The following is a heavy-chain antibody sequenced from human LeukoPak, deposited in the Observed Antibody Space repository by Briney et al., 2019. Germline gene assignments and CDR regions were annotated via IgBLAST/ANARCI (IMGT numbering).Heavy chain of an antibody. CDR2: MYHRGST. Sequence: SETLSLTCTVSGGSISSSNFYWGWIRQPPGKGLQWIGSMYHRGSTYYNPSLKSRVTISVDTSKNQLSLNLSPVTAADTAVYYCARHADSSGYYFFDFWGQGTLVTVSS. CDR1: GGSISSSNFY. D-gene: IGHD3-22*01. V-gene: IGHV4-39*01. J-gene: IGHJ4*02. CDR3: ARHADSSGYYFFDF.